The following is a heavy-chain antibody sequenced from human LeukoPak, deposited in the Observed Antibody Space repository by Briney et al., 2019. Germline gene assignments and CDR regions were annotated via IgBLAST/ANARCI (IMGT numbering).Heavy chain of an antibody. CDR1: GYSFTSYR. D-gene: IGHD3-22*01. CDR3: ARRGYYDSSGYYPKYFQH. CDR2: IYPGDSDT. V-gene: IGHV5-51*01. Sequence: GESLKISCKGSGYSFTSYRIGWVRQMPGKGLEWMGIIYPGDSDTRYSPSFQGQVTISADKSISTAYLQWSSLKASDTAMYYCARRGYYDSSGYYPKYFQHWGQGTLVTVSS. J-gene: IGHJ1*01.